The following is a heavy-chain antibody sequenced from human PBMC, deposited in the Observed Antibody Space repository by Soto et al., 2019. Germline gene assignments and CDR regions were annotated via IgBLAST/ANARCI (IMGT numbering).Heavy chain of an antibody. D-gene: IGHD3-22*01. V-gene: IGHV3-23*01. Sequence: GGSLRLSCAASGFTFSNYAMSWVRQAPGKGLEWVSGISDNGGSAYYAASVKGRFTISRDNSKNTLHLQVNSLRAEDTAVYYCAKRGIVLVTSPPIFDYWGPGTLVTVSS. CDR2: ISDNGGSA. J-gene: IGHJ4*02. CDR3: AKRGIVLVTSPPIFDY. CDR1: GFTFSNYA.